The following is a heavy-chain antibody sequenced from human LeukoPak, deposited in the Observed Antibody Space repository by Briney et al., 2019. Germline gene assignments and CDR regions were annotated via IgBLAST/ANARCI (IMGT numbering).Heavy chain of an antibody. D-gene: IGHD3-22*01. V-gene: IGHV4-59*01. CDR1: GGSIRSYY. CDR2: IYYSGST. J-gene: IGHJ4*02. CDR3: ARGGWNKFDY. Sequence: SSETLSLTCTVSGGSIRSYYWSWIRQPPGKGLEWIGYIYYSGSTNYNPSLKSRVTISVDTSKNQFSLKLSSVTAADTAVYYCARGGWNKFDYWGQGTLVTVSS.